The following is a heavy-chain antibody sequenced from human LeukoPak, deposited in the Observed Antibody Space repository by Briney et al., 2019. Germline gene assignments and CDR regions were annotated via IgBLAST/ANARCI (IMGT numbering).Heavy chain of an antibody. V-gene: IGHV1-46*01. CDR3: ARAEGGNYYVGSFDY. D-gene: IGHD1-26*01. CDR1: GYTFTKSY. CDR2: INPNGGST. Sequence: GASVKVSCKASGYTFTKSYIHWVRQAPGQGLEWMGIINPNGGSTSYAQKFQGRVTMTRDTSTSTVYMELSSLRSEDTAVYYCARAEGGNYYVGSFDYWGQGTLVIVSS. J-gene: IGHJ4*02.